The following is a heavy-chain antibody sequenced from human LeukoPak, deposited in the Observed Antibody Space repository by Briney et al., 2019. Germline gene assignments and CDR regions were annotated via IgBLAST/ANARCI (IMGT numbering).Heavy chain of an antibody. CDR1: GGSISSSSYY. Sequence: SEALSLTCTVSGGSISSSSYYWGWIRQPPGKGLEWIGSIYYSGSTYYNPSLKSRVTISVDTSKNQFSLKLSSVTAADTAVYCCARLGKHQLSLLSHDAFDIWGQGTMVTVSS. CDR2: IYYSGST. CDR3: ARLGKHQLSLLSHDAFDI. J-gene: IGHJ3*02. V-gene: IGHV4-39*01. D-gene: IGHD6-13*01.